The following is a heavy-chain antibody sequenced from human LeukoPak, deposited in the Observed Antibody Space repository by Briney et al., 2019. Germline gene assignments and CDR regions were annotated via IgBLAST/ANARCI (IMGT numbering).Heavy chain of an antibody. CDR3: ARDLRGYSYGFFDY. CDR1: GGSFSGYY. V-gene: IGHV4-34*01. CDR2: INHSGST. J-gene: IGHJ4*02. D-gene: IGHD5-18*01. Sequence: SETLSLTCAVYGGSFSGYYWSWIRQPPGKGLEWIGEINHSGSTNYNPSLKSRVTISVDTSKNQFSLKLSSVTAADTAVYYCARDLRGYSYGFFDYWGQGTLVTVSS.